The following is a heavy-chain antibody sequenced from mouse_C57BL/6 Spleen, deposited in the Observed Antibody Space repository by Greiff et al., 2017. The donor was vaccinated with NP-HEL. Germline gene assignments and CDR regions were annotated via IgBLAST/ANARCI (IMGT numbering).Heavy chain of an antibody. J-gene: IGHJ2*01. CDR3: AREGPYFDY. D-gene: IGHD3-3*01. V-gene: IGHV1-26*01. Sequence: VQLQQSGPELVKPGASVKISCKASGYTFTDYYMNWVKQSHGKSLEWIGDINPNNGGTSYSQKFKGKATLTVDKSSSTAYMELRSLTSEDSAVYYCAREGPYFDYWGQGTTLTVSS. CDR2: INPNNGGT. CDR1: GYTFTDYY.